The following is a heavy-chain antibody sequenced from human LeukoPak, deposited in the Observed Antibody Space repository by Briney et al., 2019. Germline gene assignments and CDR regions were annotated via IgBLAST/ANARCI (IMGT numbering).Heavy chain of an antibody. D-gene: IGHD3-10*01. V-gene: IGHV3-13*01. Sequence: GGSLRLSCAASGFTFSSYDMYWVRQSTGEGLEWVSAINIAGDTYYAASVKGRFTISRENAKTSLSLQMNSLRAGDTAVYYCARGVPFGEKGIDVWGKGTTVTVSS. CDR3: ARGVPFGEKGIDV. J-gene: IGHJ6*04. CDR1: GFTFSSYD. CDR2: INIAGDT.